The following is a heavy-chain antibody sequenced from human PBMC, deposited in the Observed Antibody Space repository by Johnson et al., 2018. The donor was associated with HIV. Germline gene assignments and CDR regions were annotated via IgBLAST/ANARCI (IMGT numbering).Heavy chain of an antibody. CDR2: ISWNSGSI. CDR1: GFTFSSYG. V-gene: IGHV3-NL1*01. D-gene: IGHD6-25*01. J-gene: IGHJ3*02. CDR3: AKEAADDAFDI. Sequence: QVQLVESGGGVVQPGRSLRLSCAASGFTFSSYGMHWVRQAPGKGLEWVSGISWNSGSIGYVDSVKGRFTISRDNAKNSLYLQMNSLRAEDTAVYYCAKEAADDAFDIWGQGTMVTVSS.